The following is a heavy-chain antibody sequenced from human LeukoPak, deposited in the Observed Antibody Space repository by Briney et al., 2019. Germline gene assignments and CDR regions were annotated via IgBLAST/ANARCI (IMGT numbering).Heavy chain of an antibody. CDR1: GGSFSGYY. CDR2: INHSGST. CDR3: ARGANPRNTVTRGGTFDY. V-gene: IGHV4-34*01. J-gene: IGHJ4*02. Sequence: AETLSLTCAVYGGSFSGYYWSWIRQPPGKGLEWIGEINHSGSTNYNPSLKSRVTISVDTSKNQFSLKLSSVTAADTAVYYCARGANPRNTVTRGGTFDYWGQGTLVTVSS. D-gene: IGHD4-17*01.